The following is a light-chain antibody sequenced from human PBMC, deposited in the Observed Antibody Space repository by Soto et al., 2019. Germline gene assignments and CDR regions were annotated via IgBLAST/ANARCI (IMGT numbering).Light chain of an antibody. CDR2: LAS. J-gene: IGKJ4*01. CDR1: QNINTY. Sequence: IQVTQSPSSLSASVGDRVTITCRASQNINTYLNWYRQKSGKAPELLIFLASTLQTGVPSRFSCSGSGTNFSLTISGLQPDDFATYYCQQSFSNMVTFGGGSKVQI. V-gene: IGKV1-39*01. CDR3: QQSFSNMVT.